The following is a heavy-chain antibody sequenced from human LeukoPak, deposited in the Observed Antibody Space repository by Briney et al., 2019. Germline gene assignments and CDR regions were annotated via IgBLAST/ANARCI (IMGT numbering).Heavy chain of an antibody. V-gene: IGHV4-4*07. D-gene: IGHD2/OR15-2a*01. CDR1: GGSISSYF. CDR3: ARSLSANLVFFL. J-gene: IGHJ6*02. Sequence: PSETLSLTCSVSGGSISSYFWSWIRQPAGKGLEWIGRIYSSGNTNYNPSLKSRVTMSVDTSKDQFSLKLTSVTAADTAVYYCARSLSANLVFFLWGQGTTVTVSS. CDR2: IYSSGNT.